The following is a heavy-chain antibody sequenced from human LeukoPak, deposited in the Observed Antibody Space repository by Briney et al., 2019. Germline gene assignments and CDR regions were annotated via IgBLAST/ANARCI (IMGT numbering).Heavy chain of an antibody. CDR2: ISGSGGST. CDR1: GFTFSSYA. V-gene: IGHV3-23*01. D-gene: IGHD2-2*02. J-gene: IGHJ4*02. CDR3: AKVYCSSTSCYTLMYYFDY. Sequence: PGGSLRLSCAASGFTFSSYAMSWVRQAPGKGLECVSAISGSGGSTYYEDSVKDRFTISRDNSKNTLYLQMNSLRAEDTAVYYCAKVYCSSTSCYTLMYYFDYWGQGTLVTVSS.